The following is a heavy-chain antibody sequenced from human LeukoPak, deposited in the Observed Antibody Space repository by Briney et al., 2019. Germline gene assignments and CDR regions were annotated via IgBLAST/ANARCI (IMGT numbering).Heavy chain of an antibody. V-gene: IGHV4-4*07. D-gene: IGHD6-19*01. CDR1: GGSISSYY. J-gene: IGHJ6*03. CDR2: IYTSGST. CDR3: ARTVAVAGTGKPTDYYYMDV. Sequence: SETLSLTRTVSGGSISSYYWSWIRQPAGKGLEWIGGIYTSGSTNYNPSLKSRVTISVDKSKNQFSLKLSSVTAADTAVYYCARTVAVAGTGKPTDYYYMDVWGKGTTVTVSS.